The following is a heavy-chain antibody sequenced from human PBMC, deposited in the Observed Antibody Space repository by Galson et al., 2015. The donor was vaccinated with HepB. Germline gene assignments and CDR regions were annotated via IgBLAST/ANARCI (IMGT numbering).Heavy chain of an antibody. CDR3: AKGYGLFDS. D-gene: IGHD5-18*01. CDR1: GFAFDSHA. Sequence: SLRLSCAASGFAFDSHAMSWVRQAPGRGLEWISGITGKGDSTFYADSVKGRFTVSRDNSNNMLYLQMNSLRAEDVGLYFCAKGYGLFDSWGQGILDTVSS. CDR2: ITGKGDST. J-gene: IGHJ5*01. V-gene: IGHV3-23*01.